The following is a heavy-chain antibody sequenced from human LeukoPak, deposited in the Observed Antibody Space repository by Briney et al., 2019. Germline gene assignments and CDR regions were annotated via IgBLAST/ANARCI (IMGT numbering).Heavy chain of an antibody. D-gene: IGHD5-24*01. CDR2: IYYSGST. J-gene: IGHJ6*02. V-gene: IGHV4-39*01. Sequence: SETLSLTCTVSGGSISSSSYYWGWIRQPPGKGLEWIGSIYYSGSTYYNPSLKSRVTISVDTSKNQFSLKLSSVTAADTAVYYCARRSQMATIIDYYGMDVWGQGTTVTVSS. CDR1: GGSISSSSYY. CDR3: ARRSQMATIIDYYGMDV.